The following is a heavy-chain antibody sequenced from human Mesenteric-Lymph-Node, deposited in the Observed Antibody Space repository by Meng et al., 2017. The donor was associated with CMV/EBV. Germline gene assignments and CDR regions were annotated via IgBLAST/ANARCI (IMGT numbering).Heavy chain of an antibody. CDR1: GGSCSGYY. V-gene: IGHV4-34*01. Sequence: CAVYGGSCSGYYWRWLRQPPGQVREWIGEINHSGSTNYNPSLKSRVTISVDTSKNQFSLKLSSVTAADTAVYYCARGKGWFGEIDYWGQGTLVTVSS. CDR2: INHSGST. D-gene: IGHD3-10*01. J-gene: IGHJ4*02. CDR3: ARGKGWFGEIDY.